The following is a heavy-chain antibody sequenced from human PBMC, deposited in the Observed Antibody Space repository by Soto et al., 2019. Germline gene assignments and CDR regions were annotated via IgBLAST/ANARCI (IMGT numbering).Heavy chain of an antibody. V-gene: IGHV4-4*01. CDR2: IYHSGST. J-gene: IGHJ4*02. CDR1: GGSISSSNW. Sequence: QVQLQESGPGLVKPSGTLSLTCAVSGGSISSSNWWSWVRQPPGKGLEWIGEIYHSGSTNYNPFLKRRVTISVDKSKNHVSLKLRSVTGADTAVCCCARRSCDFDSWGQGTLGT. CDR3: ARRSCDFDS.